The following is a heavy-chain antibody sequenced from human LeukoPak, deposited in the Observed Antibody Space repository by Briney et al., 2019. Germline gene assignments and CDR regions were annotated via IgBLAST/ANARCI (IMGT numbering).Heavy chain of an antibody. D-gene: IGHD2-8*01. J-gene: IGHJ5*02. V-gene: IGHV4-34*01. CDR2: FNHSGST. Sequence: SETLSLTCAVYGGSFSGYYWSWIRHPPGKGLEWIGEFNHSGSTNYNPSLKSRVTISVDTSKNQFSLKLSSVTAADTAVYYCARGRRNCTNGVCYWFDPWGQGTLVTVSS. CDR3: ARGRRNCTNGVCYWFDP. CDR1: GGSFSGYY.